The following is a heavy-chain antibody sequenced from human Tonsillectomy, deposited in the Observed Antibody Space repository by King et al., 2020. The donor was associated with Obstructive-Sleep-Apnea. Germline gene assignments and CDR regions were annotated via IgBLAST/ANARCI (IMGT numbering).Heavy chain of an antibody. V-gene: IGHV1-18*04. Sequence: QLVQSGAEVKKPGASVKVSCKASGYTFTSYGISWVRQAPGQGLELMGWISAYNGNTNYAQKVQGRVTMTIDTSTSAAYMELGSLRSDDTAVYYCARVRVGYDFWSGYYADYWGQGTLVTVSS. D-gene: IGHD3-3*01. J-gene: IGHJ4*02. CDR1: GYTFTSYG. CDR3: ARVRVGYDFWSGYYADY. CDR2: ISAYNGNT.